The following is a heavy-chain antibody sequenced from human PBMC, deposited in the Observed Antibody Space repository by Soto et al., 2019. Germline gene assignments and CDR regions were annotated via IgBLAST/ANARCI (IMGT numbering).Heavy chain of an antibody. CDR2: IYYSGST. Sequence: SETLSLTCTVSGGSISSSSYYWGWIRQPPGKVLEWIGSIYYSGSTFYNPSLKSRVTISVDTSKNQFSLKLSSVTAADTAVYYCARQGSGWSGGPKYYFDYWGQGTLVTVSS. CDR1: GGSISSSSYY. D-gene: IGHD6-19*01. V-gene: IGHV4-39*01. CDR3: ARQGSGWSGGPKYYFDY. J-gene: IGHJ4*02.